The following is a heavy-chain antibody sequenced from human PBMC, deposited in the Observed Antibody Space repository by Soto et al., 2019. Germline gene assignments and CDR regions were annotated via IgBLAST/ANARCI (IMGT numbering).Heavy chain of an antibody. J-gene: IGHJ4*02. CDR3: ARSPYSRGWYIR. CDR2: IYYSGST. CDR1: GGSISSSSYY. V-gene: IGHV4-39*01. D-gene: IGHD6-19*01. Sequence: SETLSLTCTVSGGSISSSSYYWGWILQPPGKGLEWIGSIYYSGSTYYNPSLKSRVTISVDTSKNQFSLKLSSVTAADTAVYYCARSPYSRGWYIRWGQGTLVTVSS.